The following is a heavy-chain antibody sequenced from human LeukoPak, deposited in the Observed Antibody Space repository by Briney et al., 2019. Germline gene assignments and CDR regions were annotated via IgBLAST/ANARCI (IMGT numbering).Heavy chain of an antibody. Sequence: GGSLRLSCAASGFTFTNYAMTWVRQAPGKGLDCISVISGGGAYTYYADSVQGRFTISRDDSDNTLYLQMNSLRAEDTALYYCARGYYYDSSGYSFFDYWGQGTLVTVSS. CDR2: ISGGGAYT. D-gene: IGHD3-22*01. CDR3: ARGYYYDSSGYSFFDY. CDR1: GFTFTNYA. V-gene: IGHV3-23*01. J-gene: IGHJ4*02.